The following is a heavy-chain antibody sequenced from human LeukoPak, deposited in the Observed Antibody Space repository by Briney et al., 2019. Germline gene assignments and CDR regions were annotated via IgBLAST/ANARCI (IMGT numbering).Heavy chain of an antibody. V-gene: IGHV3-53*01. D-gene: IGHD1-14*01. J-gene: IGHJ4*02. CDR1: GLTVATTY. Sequence: GGSLRLSCAASGLTVATTYMSWVRQAPGKGLEWVSLIYSGGSTYYADSVKGRFTISRDNSKNTLYLLMNSLRAEDTAIYYCANRGKYYFDYWGQGTLVTVSS. CDR2: IYSGGST. CDR3: ANRGKYYFDY.